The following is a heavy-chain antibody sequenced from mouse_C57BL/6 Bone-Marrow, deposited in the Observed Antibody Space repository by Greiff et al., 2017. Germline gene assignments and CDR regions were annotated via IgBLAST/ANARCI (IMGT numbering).Heavy chain of an antibody. V-gene: IGHV1-81*01. Sequence: QVHVKQSGAELARPGASVKLSCKASGYTFTSYGISWVKQRTGQGLEWIGEIYPRSGNTYYNEKFKGKATLTADKSSSTAYMELRSLTSEDSAVYFCARRDPYGNYEGWGQGTTLTVSS. J-gene: IGHJ2*01. CDR1: GYTFTSYG. CDR2: IYPRSGNT. CDR3: ARRDPYGNYEG. D-gene: IGHD2-1*01.